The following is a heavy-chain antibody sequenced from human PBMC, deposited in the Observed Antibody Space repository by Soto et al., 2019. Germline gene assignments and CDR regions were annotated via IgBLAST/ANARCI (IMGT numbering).Heavy chain of an antibody. CDR3: ARLFWYSSSSRGGDDYFDY. CDR2: IIPIFGTA. V-gene: IGHV1-69*13. CDR1: GGTFSSYA. J-gene: IGHJ4*02. D-gene: IGHD6-6*01. Sequence: SVKVSCKASGGTFSSYAISWVRQAPGQGLEWMGGIIPIFGTANYAQKFQGRVTITADESTSTAYMELSSLRSEDTAVYYCARLFWYSSSSRGGDDYFDYWDQGTLVTV.